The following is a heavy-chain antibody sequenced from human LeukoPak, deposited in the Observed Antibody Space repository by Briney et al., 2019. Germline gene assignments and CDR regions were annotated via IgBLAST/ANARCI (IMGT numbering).Heavy chain of an antibody. J-gene: IGHJ4*02. D-gene: IGHD2-15*01. CDR3: AGSQENCSGGNCYRFDH. CDR1: GVALNAYY. V-gene: IGHV4-59*08. CDR2: IYYIWIT. Sequence: SETLSLTCTVSGVALNAYYWSWIRQPPGTGREWIGSIYYIWITTYNLSLQNRVTVSVDPSKNQVSLRLTSVTAADTAIYYCAGSQENCSGGNCYRFDHWGQGTLVTVSS.